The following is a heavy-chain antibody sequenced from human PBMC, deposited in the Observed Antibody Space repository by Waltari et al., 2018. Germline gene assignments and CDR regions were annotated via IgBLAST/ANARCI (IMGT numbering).Heavy chain of an antibody. Sequence: QVQLVQSGAEVKKPGASVKVSCKASGYTFTSYAMHWVRQAPGQRLEWMGWINAGNGNTKYSQKFQGRVTITRDTSASTAYMELSSLRSEDTAVHYCARDERFRESAYWGQGTLVTVSS. J-gene: IGHJ4*02. D-gene: IGHD3-10*01. CDR1: GYTFTSYA. CDR2: INAGNGNT. V-gene: IGHV1-3*01. CDR3: ARDERFRESAY.